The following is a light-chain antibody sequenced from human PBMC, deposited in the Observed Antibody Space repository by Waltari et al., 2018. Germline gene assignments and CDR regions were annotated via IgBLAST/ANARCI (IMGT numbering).Light chain of an antibody. Sequence: VLTQSPATLSQSPGERATLSCRASETIGRSLAWYQQRPGQAPRLLIYETSNRATGIPARFSGSGSGTDFTLTISSLESEDFAVYYCQQRFNWIFTFGPGTKVDI. CDR3: QQRFNWIFT. CDR1: ETIGRS. V-gene: IGKV3-11*01. J-gene: IGKJ3*01. CDR2: ETS.